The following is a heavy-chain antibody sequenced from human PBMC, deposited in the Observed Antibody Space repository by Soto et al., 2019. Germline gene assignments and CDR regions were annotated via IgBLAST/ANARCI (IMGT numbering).Heavy chain of an antibody. Sequence: QVQLQESGPGLVKPSETLSLTCTVSGDSISSSYWNWIRQAPGKGLEWIGYIDDTGGTNYNPSLKSRVILSVDPSNNQYSLKLSSVTAADTAVYYCARGVLEWLLRDSYYYYMDVWGKGTTVTVSS. CDR2: IDDTGGT. D-gene: IGHD3-3*01. V-gene: IGHV4-59*01. CDR1: GDSISSSY. CDR3: ARGVLEWLLRDSYYYYMDV. J-gene: IGHJ6*03.